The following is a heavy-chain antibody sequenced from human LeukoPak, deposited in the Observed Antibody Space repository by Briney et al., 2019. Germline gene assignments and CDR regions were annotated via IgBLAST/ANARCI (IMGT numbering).Heavy chain of an antibody. D-gene: IGHD3-22*01. CDR2: IKSDGGT. J-gene: IGHJ1*01. Sequence: GGSLRLSCAASGFTFSTYWMHWVRRAPGKGLVWVSCIKSDGGTNYADSVKGRFTISRDNAKKTVSLQMNSLRPEDTGVYYCARAPSEIGGYYPEYFRHWGQGTLVTVSS. V-gene: IGHV3-74*01. CDR1: GFTFSTYW. CDR3: ARAPSEIGGYYPEYFRH.